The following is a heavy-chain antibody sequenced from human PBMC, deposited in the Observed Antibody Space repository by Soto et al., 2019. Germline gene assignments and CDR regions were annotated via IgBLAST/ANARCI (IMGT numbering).Heavy chain of an antibody. CDR1: GFTFSSYA. CDR2: ISGGGNDR. CDR3: ARSLFIASTDTEPFDS. V-gene: IGHV3-23*01. J-gene: IGHJ4*02. Sequence: GGSLRLSCAASGFTFSSYAMSWVRQSPGKGLEWVSAISGGGNDRFYADSVRGRFTISRDNSRNTLYLHMNSLRAEDTAVHYCARSLFIASTDTEPFDSWGQGTLVTVSS. D-gene: IGHD6-13*01.